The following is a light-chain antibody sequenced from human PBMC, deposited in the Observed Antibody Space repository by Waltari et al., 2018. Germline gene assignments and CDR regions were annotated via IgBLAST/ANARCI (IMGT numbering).Light chain of an antibody. CDR2: GNN. CDR3: QSYDSSLSDSGV. J-gene: IGLJ3*02. Sequence: QSILTQPPSVSGAPGQTVTISCTGSSSTHGAGYGVHQYQQLPGAAPKLIIYGNNNRPSGVPDRFSGSKSGTSASLDITGLQTEDEADYYCQSYDSSLSDSGVFGGGTKVTVL. V-gene: IGLV1-40*01. CDR1: SSTHGAGYG.